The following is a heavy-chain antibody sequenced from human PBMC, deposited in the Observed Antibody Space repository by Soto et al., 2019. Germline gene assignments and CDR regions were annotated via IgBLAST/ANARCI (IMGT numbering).Heavy chain of an antibody. Sequence: LRLSCAASGFTFSSYAMSWVRQAPGKGLEWVSAISGSGGSTYYADSVKGRFTISRDNSKNTLYLQMNSLRAEDTAVYYCAKVPYYDFWSGYSYGMDVWGQGTTVTVSS. CDR3: AKVPYYDFWSGYSYGMDV. CDR1: GFTFSSYA. V-gene: IGHV3-23*01. J-gene: IGHJ6*02. CDR2: ISGSGGST. D-gene: IGHD3-3*01.